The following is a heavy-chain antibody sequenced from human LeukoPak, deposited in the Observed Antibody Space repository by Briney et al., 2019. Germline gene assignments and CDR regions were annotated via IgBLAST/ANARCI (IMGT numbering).Heavy chain of an antibody. J-gene: IGHJ4*02. CDR2: ISSSSSYI. CDR1: GFXFSSYS. V-gene: IGHV3-21*04. CDR3: ARSDYYGSGSYSADY. Sequence: GGSLRLSCAASGFXFSSYSMNWVRQAPGKGLEWVSSISSSSSYIYYADSVKGRFTISRGNSKNTLYLQMNSLRAEDTAVYYCARSDYYGSGSYSADYWGQGTLVTVSS. D-gene: IGHD3-10*01.